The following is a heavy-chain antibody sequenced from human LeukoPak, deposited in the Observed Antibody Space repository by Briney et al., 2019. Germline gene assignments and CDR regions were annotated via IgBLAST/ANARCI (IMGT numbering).Heavy chain of an antibody. D-gene: IGHD3-22*01. Sequence: PSETLSLTCTVSGGSISSDDYYWSWIRQPPGKGLEWIGNIFYSGRTNYNPSLKGRLTTSIDTSKRQFSLRLSSVTAADTAVYYCGRYRDSSGFYQYGAFDIWGRGTMVTVSS. J-gene: IGHJ3*02. CDR3: GRYRDSSGFYQYGAFDI. CDR2: IFYSGRT. V-gene: IGHV4-30-4*01. CDR1: GGSISSDDYY.